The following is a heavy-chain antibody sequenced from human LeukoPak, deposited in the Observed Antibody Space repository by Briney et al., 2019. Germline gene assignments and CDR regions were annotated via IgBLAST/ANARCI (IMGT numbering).Heavy chain of an antibody. D-gene: IGHD2-2*01. CDR3: ARDLGYCSSTSSGCYGMDV. J-gene: IGHJ6*02. Sequence: GGSLRLSCAASGFTFSSYAMHWVRQAPGKGLEWVAVISYDASNKYYADSVKGRFTISRDNSKNTLYLQMNSLRAEDTAVYYCARDLGYCSSTSSGCYGMDVWGQGTTVTVSS. CDR2: ISYDASNK. CDR1: GFTFSSYA. V-gene: IGHV3-30*04.